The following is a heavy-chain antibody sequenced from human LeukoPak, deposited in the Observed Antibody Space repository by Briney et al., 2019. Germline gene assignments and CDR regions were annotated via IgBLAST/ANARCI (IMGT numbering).Heavy chain of an antibody. CDR2: IVVGSGNT. V-gene: IGHV1-58*01. J-gene: IGHJ4*02. CDR3: AAYGGYYSGNY. CDR1: GFTFTSSA. D-gene: IGHD3-22*01. Sequence: GASVKVSCKASGFTFTSSAVQWVRQARGQRLEWKGWIVVGSGNTNYAQKFQERVTITRDMSTSTAYMELSSLRSEDTAVYYCAAYGGYYSGNYWGQGTLVTVSS.